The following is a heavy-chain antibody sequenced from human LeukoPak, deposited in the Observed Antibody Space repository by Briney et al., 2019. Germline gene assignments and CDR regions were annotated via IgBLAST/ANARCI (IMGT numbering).Heavy chain of an antibody. Sequence: SETLSLTCAVYGGSFSGYYWSWIRQPPGKGLEWIGEINHSGSTNYNPSLKSRVTISVDTSKNQFFLKLSSVTAADTAVYYCASYYGDYEPIDYWGQGTLVTVSS. J-gene: IGHJ4*02. CDR3: ASYYGDYEPIDY. CDR2: INHSGST. V-gene: IGHV4-34*01. D-gene: IGHD4-17*01. CDR1: GGSFSGYY.